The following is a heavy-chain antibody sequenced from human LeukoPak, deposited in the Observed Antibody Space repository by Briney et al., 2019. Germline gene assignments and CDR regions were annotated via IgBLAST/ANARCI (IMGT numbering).Heavy chain of an antibody. D-gene: IGHD4-23*01. CDR3: VRHDGRSGGTMGALDS. Sequence: SETLSLTCTVSGGSISSSSYYWGWIRQPPGKGLEWIGSIYYSGSTYYNPSLKSRVTISVDTSKNQFSLKLSSVTAADTAVYYCVRHDGRSGGTMGALDSWGQGSLVTVSS. V-gene: IGHV4-39*01. J-gene: IGHJ4*02. CDR2: IYYSGST. CDR1: GGSISSSSYY.